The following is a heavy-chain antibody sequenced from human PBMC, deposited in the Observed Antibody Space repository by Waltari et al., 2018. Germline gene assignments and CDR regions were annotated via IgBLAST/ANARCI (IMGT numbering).Heavy chain of an antibody. V-gene: IGHV3-23*01. D-gene: IGHD3-22*01. CDR2: ISGRGGST. Sequence: EVQLLESGGGLVQPGGSLRLSCAASGFTFSSYAMSWVRQAPGKGLECVSAISGRGGSTDYADSVKGRFTISRDNSKNTLSLQMTSLRAEDTAVYYCAKARRDNYYDSSGYYYLDFDYWGQGTLVTVSS. J-gene: IGHJ4*02. CDR3: AKARRDNYYDSSGYYYLDFDY. CDR1: GFTFSSYA.